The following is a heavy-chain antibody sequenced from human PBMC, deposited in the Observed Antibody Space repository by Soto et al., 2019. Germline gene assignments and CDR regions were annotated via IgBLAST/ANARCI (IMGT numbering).Heavy chain of an antibody. D-gene: IGHD2-2*03. CDR1: GFTFSSYS. V-gene: IGHV3-21*01. J-gene: IGHJ5*02. CDR2: ISSSSSYI. Sequence: PGWSLRLSCAASGFTFSSYSMNWVHQAPGKGLEWVSSISSSSSYIYYADSVKGRFTISRDNAKNSLFLQMNSLRAEDTAVYYCASGSLFDPWGQGTLVTAPQ. CDR3: ASGSLFDP.